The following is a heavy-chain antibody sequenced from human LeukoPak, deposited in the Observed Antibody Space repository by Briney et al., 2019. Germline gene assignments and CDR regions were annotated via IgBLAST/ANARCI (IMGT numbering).Heavy chain of an antibody. D-gene: IGHD2-2*01. CDR2: INPSGGST. CDR3: ARDLLYCSSTSCYARSFDY. CDR1: GYTFTSYY. Sequence: ASVKVSCKASGYTFTSYYMHWVRQAPGQGLEWMGIINPSGGSTSYAQKFQGRVTMTRDTSTSTVYMELSSLRSEDTAVYYCARDLLYCSSTSCYARSFDYWGQGTLITVSS. V-gene: IGHV1-46*01. J-gene: IGHJ4*02.